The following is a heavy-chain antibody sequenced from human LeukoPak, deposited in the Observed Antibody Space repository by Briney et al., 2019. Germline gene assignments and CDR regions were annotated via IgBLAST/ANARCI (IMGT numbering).Heavy chain of an antibody. CDR1: GYTFTSYG. V-gene: IGHV1-18*01. CDR3: ARVRVVVAAATDY. J-gene: IGHJ4*01. D-gene: IGHD2-2*01. CDR2: ISAYNGNT. Sequence: ASAKVSCKASGYTFTSYGISWVPQAPGQGLEWMGCISAYNGNTNYAQKLQGRLTMTTDTSTSTAYMELRSLRSDDTAVYYCARVRVVVAAATDYWGQGTLVTVSS.